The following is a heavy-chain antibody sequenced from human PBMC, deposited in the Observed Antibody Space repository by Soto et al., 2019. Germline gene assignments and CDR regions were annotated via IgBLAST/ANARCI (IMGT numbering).Heavy chain of an antibody. CDR3: TTSSLSGSYFFPFDY. D-gene: IGHD1-26*01. V-gene: IGHV3-15*01. CDR2: IKRKTDGGTT. J-gene: IGHJ4*02. CDR1: GFTFSNAW. Sequence: GGSLRLSCAASGFTFSNAWMSWVRQAPGKGLEWVGRIKRKTDGGTTDYAAPVKGRFTISRDDSKNTLYLQMNSLKTEDTAVYYCTTSSLSGSYFFPFDYWGQGTLVTVSS.